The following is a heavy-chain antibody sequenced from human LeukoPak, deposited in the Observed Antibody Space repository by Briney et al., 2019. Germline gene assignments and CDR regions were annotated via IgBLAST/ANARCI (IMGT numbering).Heavy chain of an antibody. CDR2: IRSKANSYAT. CDR3: TALGIAAAGMDY. V-gene: IGHV3-73*01. Sequence: PGGSLRLSCAASGFTFSSYSMNWVRQASGKGLEWLGRIRSKANSYATAYGASVEGRFTISRDDSKNTAYLQMNSLITEDTAVYFCTALGIAAAGMDYWGQGTLVTVSS. CDR1: GFTFSSYS. J-gene: IGHJ4*02. D-gene: IGHD6-13*01.